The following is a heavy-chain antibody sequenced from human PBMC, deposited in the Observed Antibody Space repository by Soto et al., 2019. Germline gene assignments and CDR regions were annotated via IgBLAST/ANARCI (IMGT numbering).Heavy chain of an antibody. CDR2: INPSGGST. CDR1: GYTFTSYY. V-gene: IGHV1-46*01. J-gene: IGHJ5*02. CDR3: ARDVHYYYDSSGYWFDP. D-gene: IGHD3-22*01. Sequence: ASVKVSCKASGYTFTSYYMHWVRQAPGQGLEWMGIINPSGGSTSYAQKFQGRVTMTRDTSTSTVYMELSSLRSEDTAVYYCARDVHYYYDSSGYWFDPWGQGTLVTVSS.